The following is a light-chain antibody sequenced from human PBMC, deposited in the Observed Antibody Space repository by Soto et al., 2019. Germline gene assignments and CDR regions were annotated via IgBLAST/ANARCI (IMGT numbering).Light chain of an antibody. CDR2: DAS. Sequence: EIVMTQSPATLSVSPGERATLSCRASQSVSSSYLAWYQQKPGQAPRLLIYDASSRPTDIPARFSGSGSGTEFTLSINSLQSEDFAVYYCQQYKDWPPITFGQGTRLEIK. CDR1: QSVSSSY. J-gene: IGKJ5*01. V-gene: IGKV3D-15*01. CDR3: QQYKDWPPIT.